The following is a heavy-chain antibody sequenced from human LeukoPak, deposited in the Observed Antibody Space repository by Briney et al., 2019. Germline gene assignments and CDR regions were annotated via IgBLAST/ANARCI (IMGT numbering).Heavy chain of an antibody. D-gene: IGHD7-27*01. CDR3: ARVLDWGVYFEY. V-gene: IGHV4-4*02. CDR1: GGSISSSNW. J-gene: IGHJ4*02. Sequence: SETLSLTCAVSGGSISSSNWWSWVRQPPGKGLEWIGEIYHSGSTNYKPSLRSRVTISVDKSKNQFSLKLSSVTAADTAVYYCARVLDWGVYFEYWGQGTLVSVSS. CDR2: IYHSGST.